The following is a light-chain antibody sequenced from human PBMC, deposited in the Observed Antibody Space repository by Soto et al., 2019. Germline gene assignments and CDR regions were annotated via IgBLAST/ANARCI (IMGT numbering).Light chain of an antibody. CDR1: QSISSW. V-gene: IGKV1-5*01. CDR3: HQYNSYWR. J-gene: IGKJ1*01. CDR2: DAS. Sequence: DIQMTQSPSTLSASVGDRVTITCRASQSISSWLAWYQQKPGKAPKLLIYDASSLESGVPSRFSGSGSGTEFTLPISSLQPDDFATYYCHQYNSYWRCGQGTKV.